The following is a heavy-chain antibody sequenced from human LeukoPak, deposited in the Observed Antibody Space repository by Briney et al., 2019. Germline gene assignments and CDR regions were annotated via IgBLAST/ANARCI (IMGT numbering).Heavy chain of an antibody. CDR3: ARQSKGSEYVTPFDY. J-gene: IGHJ4*02. V-gene: IGHV5-51*01. CDR1: EYSCTSYW. Sequence: GESLQISCKASEYSCTSYWTGWVRQMPAKGLEWMGIIYPRDSDTKYSPSFQGHVTISADKSISTAYLQWSSLKASDTAMYYCARQSKGSEYVTPFDYWGQGTLVTVSS. D-gene: IGHD2-2*01. CDR2: IYPRDSDT.